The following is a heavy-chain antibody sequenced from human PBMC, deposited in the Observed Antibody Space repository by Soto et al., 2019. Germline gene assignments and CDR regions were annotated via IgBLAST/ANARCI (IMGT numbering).Heavy chain of an antibody. CDR3: ARFDSSGPHVDY. Sequence: GGSLRLSCAASGFTFSSYSMNWVRQAPGKGLEWVSSISSSSSYIYYADSVKGRFTISRDNAKNSLYLQMNSLRAEDTAVYYCARFDSSGPHVDYWGQGTLVTVSS. D-gene: IGHD6-19*01. CDR2: ISSSSSYI. CDR1: GFTFSSYS. V-gene: IGHV3-21*01. J-gene: IGHJ4*02.